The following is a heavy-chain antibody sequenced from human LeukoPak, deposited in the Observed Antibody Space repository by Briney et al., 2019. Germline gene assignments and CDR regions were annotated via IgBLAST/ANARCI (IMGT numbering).Heavy chain of an antibody. J-gene: IGHJ6*02. V-gene: IGHV4-59*08. Sequence: PSETLSLTCTVSGGSISSYYWSWIRQPPGKGLEWIGYIYYSGSTNYNPSLKSRVTISVDTSKNQFSLKLSSVTAADTAVYYCVGGSYWGEDLLLYYGMDVWGQGTTVTVSS. CDR3: VGGSYWGEDLLLYYGMDV. D-gene: IGHD1-26*01. CDR2: IYYSGST. CDR1: GGSISSYY.